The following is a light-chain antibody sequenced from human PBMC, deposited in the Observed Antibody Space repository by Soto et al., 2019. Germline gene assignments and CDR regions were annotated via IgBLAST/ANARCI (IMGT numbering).Light chain of an antibody. CDR1: SSDVGAYNF. J-gene: IGLJ2*01. V-gene: IGLV2-14*01. CDR2: EVS. Sequence: QSALTQPASVSGSPGQSITISCTGTSSDVGAYNFVSWYQHHPGTAPKLMIYEVSNRPSGASNRFSGSKSGNTASLTISGLQTEDEADYYCSSYINTNTLVFAGGTKLTVL. CDR3: SSYINTNTLV.